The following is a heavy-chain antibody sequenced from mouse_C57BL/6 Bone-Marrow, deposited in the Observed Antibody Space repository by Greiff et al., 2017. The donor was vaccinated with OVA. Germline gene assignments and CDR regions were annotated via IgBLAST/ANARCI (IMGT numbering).Heavy chain of an antibody. CDR1: GFTFSSYG. CDR2: ISSGGSYT. J-gene: IGHJ3*01. CDR3: ARHAYGSGFAY. Sequence: EVKLMESGGDLVKPGGSLKLSCAASGFTFSSYGMSWVRQTPDKRLEWVATISSGGSYTYYPDSVKGRFTISRDNAKNTLYLQMSSLKSEDTAIYYCARHAYGSGFAYWGQGTLVTVSA. D-gene: IGHD1-1*01. V-gene: IGHV5-6*01.